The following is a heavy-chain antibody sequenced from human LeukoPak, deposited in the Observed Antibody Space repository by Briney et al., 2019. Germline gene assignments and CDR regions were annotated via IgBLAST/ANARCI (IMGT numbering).Heavy chain of an antibody. Sequence: GGSLRLSCAASGFTLRNYAMSWVRQAPGKGLEWVSSIGAGDKYTYYADSVKGRFTISRDNSKNTLYLQMNSLRAEDTAVYYCARRSLWSGSDYWGQGTLVTVSS. CDR2: IGAGDKYT. V-gene: IGHV3-23*01. D-gene: IGHD3-3*01. CDR3: ARRSLWSGSDY. J-gene: IGHJ4*02. CDR1: GFTLRNYA.